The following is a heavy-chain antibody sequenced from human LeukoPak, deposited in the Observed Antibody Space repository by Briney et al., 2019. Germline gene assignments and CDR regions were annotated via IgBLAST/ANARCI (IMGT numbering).Heavy chain of an antibody. J-gene: IGHJ6*03. CDR2: IYSGGST. Sequence: GGSLRLSCAASGFTVSSNYMSWVRQAPGKGLEWVSVIYSGGSTYYADSVKGRFTISRDNSKNTLYLQMNSLRAEDTAVYYCARDFYGDYAPPYMDVWAKGPRSPSP. V-gene: IGHV3-53*01. CDR1: GFTVSSNY. CDR3: ARDFYGDYAPPYMDV. D-gene: IGHD4-17*01.